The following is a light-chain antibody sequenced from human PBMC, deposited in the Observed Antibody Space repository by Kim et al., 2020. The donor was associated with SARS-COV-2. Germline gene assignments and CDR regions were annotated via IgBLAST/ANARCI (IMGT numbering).Light chain of an antibody. J-gene: IGLJ1*01. V-gene: IGLV2-14*03. CDR1: SSDVGGYNY. Sequence: SITLSCTGTSSDVGGYNYVSWYQQHPGKAPKLMIYDVTSRPSGVSSRFTGSKSGNTASLTISGLQAEDEADYYCSSYTSSSTPYVFGTGTKVTVL. CDR3: SSYTSSSTPYV. CDR2: DVT.